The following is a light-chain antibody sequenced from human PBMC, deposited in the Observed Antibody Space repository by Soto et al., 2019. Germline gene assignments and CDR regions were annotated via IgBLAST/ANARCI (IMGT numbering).Light chain of an antibody. CDR3: QHYDTLPLFT. V-gene: IGKV1-33*01. CDR2: AAS. CDR1: QDISNY. Sequence: DIQMTQSPSSLSASVGDRVTITCQASQDISNYLNWYQQKPGKAPKLLIYAASNLQAGVPSRFSGSGSGTDFTFTISSLQPDDFATYYYQHYDTLPLFTFGQGTKLEIK. J-gene: IGKJ2*01.